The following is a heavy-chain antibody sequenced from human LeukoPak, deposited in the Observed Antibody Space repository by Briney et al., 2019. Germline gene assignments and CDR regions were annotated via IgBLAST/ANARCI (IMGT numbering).Heavy chain of an antibody. D-gene: IGHD6-13*01. CDR1: GGSISSGGYY. Sequence: QPSQTLSLTCTVSGGSISSGGYYWSWIRQPPGKGLEWIGYIYHSGSTYYNPSLKSRVTISVDRSKNQFSLNLSSVTAADTAVYYCAREEQQQLFYFDYWGQGTLVTVSS. CDR2: IYHSGST. CDR3: AREEQQQLFYFDY. J-gene: IGHJ4*02. V-gene: IGHV4-30-2*01.